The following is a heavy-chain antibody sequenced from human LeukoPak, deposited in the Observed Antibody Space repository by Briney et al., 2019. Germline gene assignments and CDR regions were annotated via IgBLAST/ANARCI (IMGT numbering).Heavy chain of an antibody. J-gene: IGHJ3*02. CDR3: ARDPPTRYYYDSSGYDAFDI. Sequence: SETLSLTCTVSGVSISSGGYYWSWIRQHPGKGLEWIGYIYYSGSTYYNPSLKSRVTISVDTSKNQFSLKLSSVTAADTAVYYCARDPPTRYYYDSSGYDAFDIWGQGTMVTVSS. CDR1: GVSISSGGYY. D-gene: IGHD3-22*01. CDR2: IYYSGST. V-gene: IGHV4-31*03.